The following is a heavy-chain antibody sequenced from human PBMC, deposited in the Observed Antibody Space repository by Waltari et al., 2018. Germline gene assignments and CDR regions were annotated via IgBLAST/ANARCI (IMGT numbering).Heavy chain of an antibody. CDR2: IKHDESES. Sequence: EVQLVESGGGLVQPGGSLRLSCAASGLTFSNFWMDWVRQAPGEGLEWEANIKHDESESHYVDSVKGRFTISRDNAQNLLYLQMHSLRAGDTAVYYCSVSLNYWGQGTLVTVSS. J-gene: IGHJ4*02. CDR3: SVSLNY. CDR1: GLTFSNFW. V-gene: IGHV3-7*01.